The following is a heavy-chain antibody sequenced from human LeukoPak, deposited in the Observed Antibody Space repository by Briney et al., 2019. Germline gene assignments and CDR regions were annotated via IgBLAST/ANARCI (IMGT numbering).Heavy chain of an antibody. CDR3: ASLVYYYYGMDV. D-gene: IGHD2-8*02. CDR2: INHSGST. CDR1: GGSFSGYY. J-gene: IGHJ6*02. V-gene: IGHV4-34*01. Sequence: SETLSLTCAVYGGSFSGYYWSWIRQPPGKGLEWIGEINHSGSTNYNPSLKSRVTISVDTSKNQFSLELSSVTAADTAVYYCASLVYYYYGMDVWGQGTTVTVSS.